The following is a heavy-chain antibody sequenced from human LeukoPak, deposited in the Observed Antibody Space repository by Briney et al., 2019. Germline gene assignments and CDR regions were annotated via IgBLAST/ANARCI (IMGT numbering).Heavy chain of an antibody. CDR2: TYYRPKWYN. V-gene: IGHV6-1*01. CDR1: GDSVSSNSAA. J-gene: IGHJ3*02. CDR3: ARGAVGQHRSKGDAFDI. Sequence: SQTLSLTCAISGDSVSSNSAAWNWIRQSPSRGLEWLGRTYYRPKWYNDYALSVKSRITINPDTSKNQFSLQLKSVTPVETAVYYCARGAVGQHRSKGDAFDIWGQGTMVTVSS. D-gene: IGHD5-18*01.